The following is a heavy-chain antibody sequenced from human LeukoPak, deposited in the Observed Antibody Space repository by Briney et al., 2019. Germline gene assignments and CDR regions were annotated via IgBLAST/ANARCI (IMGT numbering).Heavy chain of an antibody. CDR3: ARRATVRGVLYGMDV. V-gene: IGHV4-59*08. CDR2: IYYSGST. J-gene: IGHJ6*02. Sequence: SETLSLTCTVSGGSISSYYWSWIRQPPGKGLEWIGYIYYSGSTNYNPSLKSRVTISVDTSKNQFSLKLSSVTAADTAVYYCARRATVRGVLYGMDVWGQGTTVTVSS. CDR1: GGSISSYY. D-gene: IGHD3-10*01.